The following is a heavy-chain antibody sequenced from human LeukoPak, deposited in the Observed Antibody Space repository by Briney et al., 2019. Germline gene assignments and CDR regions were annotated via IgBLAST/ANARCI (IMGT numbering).Heavy chain of an antibody. V-gene: IGHV3-74*01. CDR3: ARDPTMIVQGY. J-gene: IGHJ4*02. D-gene: IGHD3-22*01. CDR2: IKGDEMTT. Sequence: GGSLRLSCAASGFTFTTYWMHWVRQAPGKGLEWVSRIKGDEMTTNYADSVEGRFTISRDNAKNTVYLEINSLRAEDTAVYYCARDPTMIVQGYWGQGTLVTVSS. CDR1: GFTFTTYW.